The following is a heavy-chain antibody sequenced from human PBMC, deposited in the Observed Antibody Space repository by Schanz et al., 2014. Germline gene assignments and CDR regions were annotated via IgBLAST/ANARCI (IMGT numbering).Heavy chain of an antibody. V-gene: IGHV1-46*01. D-gene: IGHD1-26*01. CDR3: ARDRDQWDGNFCDF. Sequence: QVQLVQSGAEVKKPGASVKVSCKASGYTFISYFIHWVRQAPGQGLEWMGRIYLSDGSTRYAQKFQGRVTVTRDTSTTTVYMDLSSLISEETAVYYCARDRDQWDGNFCDFWGQGTLVTVSS. CDR2: IYLSDGST. CDR1: GYTFISYF. J-gene: IGHJ4*02.